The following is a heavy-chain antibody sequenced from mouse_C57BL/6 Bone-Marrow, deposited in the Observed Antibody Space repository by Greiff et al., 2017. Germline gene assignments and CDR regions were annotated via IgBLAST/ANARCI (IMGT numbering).Heavy chain of an antibody. Sequence: VQLQQPGAELVKPGASVKVSCKASGYTFTSYWMHWVKQRPGQGLEWIGRIHPPDSGTNYNQKFKGKATLTVDKSSSTAYMQLSSLTSEDSAVSECAIVENRDYLGGRNDRYFDVWGTGTTVTVSA. CDR2: IHPPDSGT. CDR3: AIVENRDYLGGRNDRYFDV. CDR1: GYTFTSYW. D-gene: IGHD1-1*02. J-gene: IGHJ1*03. V-gene: IGHV1-74*01.